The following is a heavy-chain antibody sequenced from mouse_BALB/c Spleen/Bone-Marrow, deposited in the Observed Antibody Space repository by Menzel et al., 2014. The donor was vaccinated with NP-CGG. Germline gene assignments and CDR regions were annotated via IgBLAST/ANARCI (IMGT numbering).Heavy chain of an antibody. J-gene: IGHJ4*01. V-gene: IGHV5-6*01. Sequence: EVQLVESGGDLVKPGGSLKLSCAAPGFTFSTYGMSWVRQTPDKRLEWVATISSGGGYTYYPDSVKGRFTISRDNANNTLYLQMSSLKSEDTAMYYCTRQRNWDHYAMDYWGQGTSVTVSS. D-gene: IGHD4-1*01. CDR1: GFTFSTYG. CDR3: TRQRNWDHYAMDY. CDR2: ISSGGGYT.